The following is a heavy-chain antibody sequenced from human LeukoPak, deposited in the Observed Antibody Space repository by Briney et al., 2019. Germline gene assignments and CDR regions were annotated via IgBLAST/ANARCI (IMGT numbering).Heavy chain of an antibody. Sequence: PGGSLRLSCAASGFTFNTYSLDWVRQAPGKGLEWVSSISHNSNYIYYADSVKGRFTISRDNAKNSLYLQMNSLRAEDTAVYYCARDGARLDYWGQGTLVTVSS. CDR1: GFTFNTYS. J-gene: IGHJ4*02. CDR3: ARDGARLDY. D-gene: IGHD6-6*01. CDR2: ISHNSNYI. V-gene: IGHV3-21*01.